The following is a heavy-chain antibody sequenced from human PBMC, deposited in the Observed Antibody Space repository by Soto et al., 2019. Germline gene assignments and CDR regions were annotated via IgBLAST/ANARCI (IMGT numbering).Heavy chain of an antibody. CDR2: VFHTGRA. J-gene: IGHJ6*02. V-gene: IGHV4-4*02. D-gene: IGHD2-2*03. CDR3: ARLNGYCVSTGCHGYYDMDV. Sequence: SETLSLTCAVSGGSISSNDWWTWVRQPPGKGLEWIAEVFHTGRANYHPSLKSRVTISADKSKNQFSLGLSSVTAADTAVYYCARLNGYCVSTGCHGYYDMDVWRHGTTITVS. CDR1: GGSISSNDW.